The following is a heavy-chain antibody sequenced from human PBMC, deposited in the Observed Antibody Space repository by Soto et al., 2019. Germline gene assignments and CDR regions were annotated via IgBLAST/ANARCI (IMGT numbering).Heavy chain of an antibody. Sequence: ASVKVSCKASGYTFTSYAIHWVRQAPGQRLEWMGWINAGNNNIKYLQKFQGRVTITADTSTSTAYMELRSLRSDDTAVYYCARDCGGDCYSLGYYYYGMDVWGQGTTVTVSS. CDR1: GYTFTSYA. CDR2: INAGNNNI. D-gene: IGHD2-21*02. CDR3: ARDCGGDCYSLGYYYYGMDV. J-gene: IGHJ6*02. V-gene: IGHV1-3*01.